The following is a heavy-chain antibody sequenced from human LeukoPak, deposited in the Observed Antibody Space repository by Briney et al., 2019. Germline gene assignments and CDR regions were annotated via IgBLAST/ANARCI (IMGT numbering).Heavy chain of an antibody. D-gene: IGHD2-21*01. CDR2: ISAYNGNT. CDR1: GYTFTSYG. J-gene: IGHJ3*02. V-gene: IGHV1-18*01. Sequence: GASVKVSCKASGYTFTSYGISWVRQAPGQGLEWRGWISAYNGNTNYAQKLQGRVTITTDESTSTAYMELSSLRSEDTAVYYCARGRAQSGIVRGIGAFDIWGQGTMVTVSS. CDR3: ARGRAQSGIVRGIGAFDI.